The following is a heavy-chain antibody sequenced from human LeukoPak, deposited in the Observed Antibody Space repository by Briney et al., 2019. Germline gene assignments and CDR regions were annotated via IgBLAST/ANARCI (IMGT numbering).Heavy chain of an antibody. CDR1: GGSISPYY. V-gene: IGHV4-59*01. D-gene: IGHD4-23*01. CDR2: IYHSGTT. Sequence: PSETLSLTCTVSGGSISPYYWSWIRQPPGKGLEYIGYIYHSGTTDYNPSLKSRVTISVDTSKNQFSLKVTSVSAADTAVYYCARIMQTPWGMDVWGQGTTVTVSS. CDR3: ARIMQTPWGMDV. J-gene: IGHJ6*02.